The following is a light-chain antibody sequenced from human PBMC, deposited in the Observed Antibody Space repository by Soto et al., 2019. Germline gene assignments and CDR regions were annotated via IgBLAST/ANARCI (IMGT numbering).Light chain of an antibody. V-gene: IGKV3-11*01. CDR3: QQRSNWPTIT. CDR1: QSVGSY. CDR2: DAS. J-gene: IGKJ5*01. Sequence: IMLTQSPATLSLSPGERATLSCRASQSVGSYLAWYQQKPGQAPRPLIYDASNRATGIPARFSGSGSGTDFTLTISSLEPEDFAVYYCQQRSNWPTITFGQGTRLES.